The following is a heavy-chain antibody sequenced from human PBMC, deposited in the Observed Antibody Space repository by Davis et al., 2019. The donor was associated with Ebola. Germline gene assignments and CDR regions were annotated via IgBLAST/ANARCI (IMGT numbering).Heavy chain of an antibody. D-gene: IGHD1-26*01. J-gene: IGHJ4*02. V-gene: IGHV3-21*01. CDR1: GFTFSSFN. CDR2: ITSGSTHI. CDR3: ARYSGTYRDY. Sequence: GESLKISCAASGFTFSSFNMNWVRQAPGKGLEWVSSITSGSTHIFYADSVKGRFTISRDNAKNSLYLQMNSLRVEDTDVYYCARYSGTYRDYWGQGTLVTVSS.